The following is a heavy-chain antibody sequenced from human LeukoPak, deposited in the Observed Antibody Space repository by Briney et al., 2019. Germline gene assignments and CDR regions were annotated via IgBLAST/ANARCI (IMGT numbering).Heavy chain of an antibody. CDR2: IYSGGST. D-gene: IGHD3-22*01. V-gene: IGHV3-53*01. CDR1: GFTVSSNY. Sequence: GGSLRLSCAASGFTVSSNYMSWVRQAPGKGLEWVSVIYSGGSTYYSASVKGRFTISRDNSKNTLYLQMNSLSAEDTAVYYCARVKSSGFDYWGQGTLVTVSS. CDR3: ARVKSSGFDY. J-gene: IGHJ4*02.